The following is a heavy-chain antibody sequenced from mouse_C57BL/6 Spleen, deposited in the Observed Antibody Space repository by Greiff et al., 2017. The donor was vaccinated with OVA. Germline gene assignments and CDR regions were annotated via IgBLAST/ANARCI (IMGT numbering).Heavy chain of an antibody. CDR1: GYTFTSYG. Sequence: QVHVKQSGAELARPGASVKLSCKASGYTFTSYGISWVKQRTGQGLEWIGEIYPRSGNTYYNEKFKGKATLTADKSSSTAYMELRSLTSEDSAVYFCARGDYGSSYGDYWGQGTTLTVSS. V-gene: IGHV1-81*01. D-gene: IGHD1-1*01. J-gene: IGHJ2*01. CDR3: ARGDYGSSYGDY. CDR2: IYPRSGNT.